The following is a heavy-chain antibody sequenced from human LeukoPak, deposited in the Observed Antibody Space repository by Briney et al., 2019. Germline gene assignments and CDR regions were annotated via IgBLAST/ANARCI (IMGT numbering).Heavy chain of an antibody. J-gene: IGHJ4*02. Sequence: ASVKVSCEASGYTFTNYYIHWVRQAPGQGPEWVGIINPGAGNTNYAQKFRGRVSLTRDTSTSTVYMELSSLRSEDTAVYFCARELRGGDFDYWGQGTLVTVSS. CDR2: INPGAGNT. D-gene: IGHD3-10*01. V-gene: IGHV1-46*01. CDR3: ARELRGGDFDY. CDR1: GYTFTNYY.